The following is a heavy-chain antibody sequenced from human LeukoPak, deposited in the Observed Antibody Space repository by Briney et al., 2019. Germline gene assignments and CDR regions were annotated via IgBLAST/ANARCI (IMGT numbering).Heavy chain of an antibody. J-gene: IGHJ4*02. CDR1: GFTFSSYA. CDR2: ISGSGGST. Sequence: GGSLRLSCAASGFTFSSYAMSRVRQAPGKGLEWVSAISGSGGSTYYADSVKGRFTISRDNSKNTLYLQMNSLRAEDTAVYYCAKVTYYYDSSGYYYFDYWGQGTLVTVSS. V-gene: IGHV3-23*01. CDR3: AKVTYYYDSSGYYYFDY. D-gene: IGHD3-22*01.